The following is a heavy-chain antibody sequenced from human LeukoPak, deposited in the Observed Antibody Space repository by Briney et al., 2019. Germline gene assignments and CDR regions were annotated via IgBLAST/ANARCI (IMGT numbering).Heavy chain of an antibody. CDR2: IRSKAYGGTT. CDR3: TRLTELELRIYYYYYYMDV. V-gene: IGHV3-49*04. D-gene: IGHD1-7*01. CDR1: GFTFGDYA. Sequence: GGSLRLSCTASGFTFGDYAMSWVRQAPGKGLEWVGFIRSKAYGGTTEYAASVKGRFTISRDDSKSIAYLQMNSLKTEDTAVYYCTRLTELELRIYYYYYYMDVWGKGTTVTVSS. J-gene: IGHJ6*03.